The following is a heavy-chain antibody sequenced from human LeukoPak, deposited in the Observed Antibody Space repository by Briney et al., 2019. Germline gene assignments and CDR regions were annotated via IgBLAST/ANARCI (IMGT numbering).Heavy chain of an antibody. CDR3: ARDDVSSYGYEGDLDY. J-gene: IGHJ4*02. CDR2: ISGSGSGGST. V-gene: IGHV3-21*01. D-gene: IGHD5-18*01. Sequence: GGSLRLSCAASGFTVSSNYMSWVRQAPGKGLEWVSSISGSGSGGSTYYADSVKGRFTISRDNAKNSLYLQMNSLRAEDTAVYYCARDDVSSYGYEGDLDYWGQGTLVTVSS. CDR1: GFTVSSNY.